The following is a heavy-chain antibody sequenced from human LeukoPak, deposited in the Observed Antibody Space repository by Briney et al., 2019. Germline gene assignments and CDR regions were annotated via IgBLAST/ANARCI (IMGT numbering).Heavy chain of an antibody. CDR1: GYSFTNYW. CDR3: ARLSGIYFEEFDY. CDR2: IYPGDSDT. Sequence: GESLKISCKGSGYSFTNYWIGWVRQMPGKGLEWMGIIYPGDSDTTYSPSFQGQVTISADKSITTAYLQWSSLKASDTAMYYCARLSGIYFEEFDYWGQGTLVTVSS. D-gene: IGHD1-26*01. V-gene: IGHV5-51*01. J-gene: IGHJ4*02.